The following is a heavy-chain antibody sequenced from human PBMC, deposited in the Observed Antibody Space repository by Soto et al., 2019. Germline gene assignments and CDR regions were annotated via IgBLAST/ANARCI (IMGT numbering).Heavy chain of an antibody. CDR2: ISSSGSTI. CDR3: ARESYSGYDTPHRALDY. J-gene: IGHJ4*02. Sequence: GGSLRLSCAASGFTFSSYEMNWVRQAPGKGLEWVSYISSSGSTIYYADSVKGRFTIPRDNSKNTLYLQMNSLRAEDTAVYYCARESYSGYDTPHRALDYWGQGTLVTVSS. CDR1: GFTFSSYE. V-gene: IGHV3-48*03. D-gene: IGHD5-12*01.